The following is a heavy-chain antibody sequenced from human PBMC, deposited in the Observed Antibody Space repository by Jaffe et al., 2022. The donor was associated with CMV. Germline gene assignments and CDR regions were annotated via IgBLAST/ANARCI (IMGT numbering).Heavy chain of an antibody. CDR1: GFSLTTSGVG. J-gene: IGHJ5*02. CDR3: AHTSGAYQYWNGYPWFDP. D-gene: IGHD3-3*01. V-gene: IGHV2-5*01. Sequence: QITLKESGPTLVKPTQTLMLTCTFSGFSLTTSGVGVGWIRQPPGQALEWLALIYWNDDIRYSPSLRSRLTITKDTSKNQVVLTMTSMDPVDTATYYCAHTSGAYQYWNGYPWFDPWGQGTLVTVSS. CDR2: IYWNDDI.